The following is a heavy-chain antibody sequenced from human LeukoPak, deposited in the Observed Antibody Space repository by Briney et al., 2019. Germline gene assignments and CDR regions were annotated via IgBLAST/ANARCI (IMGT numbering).Heavy chain of an antibody. CDR1: GFTFNDYT. V-gene: IGHV3-15*01. CDR2: IKSKTDGGTT. J-gene: IGHJ4*02. CDR3: TTDQRYSSKFDY. D-gene: IGHD6-13*01. Sequence: GGSLRLSCSASGFTFNDYTMHWVRQAPGKGLEWVGRIKSKTDGGTTDYAAPVKGRFTISRDDSKNTLYLQMNSLKTEDTAVYYCTTDQRYSSKFDYWGQGTLVTVSS.